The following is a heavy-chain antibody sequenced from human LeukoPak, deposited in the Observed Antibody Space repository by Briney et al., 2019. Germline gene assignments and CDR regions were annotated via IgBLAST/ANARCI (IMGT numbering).Heavy chain of an antibody. Sequence: GGSLRLSCAASAFTFHDYGMSWVRQAPGKGLEWVSSINWNSGSTGCADSVKGRFSISRDNGKNSLYLQMNSLRAEDTALYYCARAKDCSSITCPFDIWGQGTMVTVSS. CDR2: INWNSGST. V-gene: IGHV3-20*04. CDR3: ARAKDCSSITCPFDI. J-gene: IGHJ3*02. CDR1: AFTFHDYG. D-gene: IGHD2-2*01.